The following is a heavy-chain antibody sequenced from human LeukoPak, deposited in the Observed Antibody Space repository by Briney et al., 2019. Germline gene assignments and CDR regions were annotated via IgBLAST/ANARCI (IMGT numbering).Heavy chain of an antibody. CDR1: GGSISSGSYY. Sequence: SETLSLTCTVSGGSISSGSYYWSWIRQPAGKGLEWIGRIYTSGSTNYNPSLKSRVTISVDTSKNQFSLKLSSVTAADTAVYYCARGHYNWNDGGYFDYWGQGTLVTVSS. CDR3: ARGHYNWNDGGYFDY. V-gene: IGHV4-61*02. CDR2: IYTSGST. D-gene: IGHD1-1*01. J-gene: IGHJ4*02.